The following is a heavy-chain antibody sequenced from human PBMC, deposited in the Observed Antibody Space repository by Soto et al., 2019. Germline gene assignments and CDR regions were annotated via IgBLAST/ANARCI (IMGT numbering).Heavy chain of an antibody. D-gene: IGHD2-2*01. CDR2: ISSAGTTT. CDR3: ARGALLLPAAVIDY. V-gene: IGHV3-74*01. J-gene: IGHJ4*02. Sequence: GSLRLSCAASGFTFSTYWMHWVRQAPGKGLMWVSRISSAGTTTTYADSVKGRFTISRDDAKNTLYLQMNSLRAEDTAVYYCARGALLLPAAVIDYWGQGTLVTVSS. CDR1: GFTFSTYW.